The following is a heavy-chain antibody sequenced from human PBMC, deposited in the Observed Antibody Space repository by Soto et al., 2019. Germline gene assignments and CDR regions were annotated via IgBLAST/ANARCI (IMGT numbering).Heavy chain of an antibody. J-gene: IGHJ4*02. Sequence: LKPRSAECGFAYDYKSLSSLRHASGKGLEWVSYISSSSSYTNYADSVKGRFTISRDNAKNSLYLQMNSLRAEDTAVYYCARAYDSSGYYYGNWGQGTLVSVSS. CDR2: ISSSSSYT. CDR1: GFAYDYKS. CDR3: ARAYDSSGYYYGN. D-gene: IGHD3-22*01. V-gene: IGHV3-11*06.